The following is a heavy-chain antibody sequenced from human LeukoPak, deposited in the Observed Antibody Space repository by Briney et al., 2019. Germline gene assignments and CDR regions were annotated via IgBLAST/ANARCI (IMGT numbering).Heavy chain of an antibody. Sequence: GGSLRLSCAASGFTFSSYWMSWVRQAPGKGLEWVANIKQDGSEKYYVDSVKGRSTISRDNAKNSLYLQMNSLRAEDTAVYHCARDDSSGWYYFDYWGQGTLVTVSS. V-gene: IGHV3-7*01. CDR3: ARDDSSGWYYFDY. CDR2: IKQDGSEK. CDR1: GFTFSSYW. J-gene: IGHJ4*02. D-gene: IGHD6-19*01.